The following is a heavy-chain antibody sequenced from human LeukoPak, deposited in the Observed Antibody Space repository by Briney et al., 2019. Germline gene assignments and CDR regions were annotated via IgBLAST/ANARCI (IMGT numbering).Heavy chain of an antibody. CDR2: IKEGESAK. CDR1: GFIFTDHW. Sequence: GGSLRLSCVASGFIFTDHWLSWVGQAPGEGLEWVANIKEGESAKFYADSGRGRFTISRDNAKNSLYLQMNNLRVEDTAVYYCARAVDVADYWGRGTLVTVSS. J-gene: IGHJ4*02. D-gene: IGHD3-16*01. V-gene: IGHV3-7*01. CDR3: ARAVDVADY.